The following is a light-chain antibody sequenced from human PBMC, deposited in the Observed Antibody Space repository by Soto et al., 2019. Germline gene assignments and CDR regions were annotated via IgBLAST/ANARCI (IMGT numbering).Light chain of an antibody. CDR2: AAS. CDR1: LPISNY. J-gene: IGKJ4*01. Sequence: DIQITQSPSSLSASVGDRVTIICRASLPISNYLAWYRQKPGKIPNLLIYAASTLQAGVPSRFSGSGSGTDFTLTISSLQPEDVAAYYCQKYNSAPLTFGGGTKVDIK. V-gene: IGKV1-27*01. CDR3: QKYNSAPLT.